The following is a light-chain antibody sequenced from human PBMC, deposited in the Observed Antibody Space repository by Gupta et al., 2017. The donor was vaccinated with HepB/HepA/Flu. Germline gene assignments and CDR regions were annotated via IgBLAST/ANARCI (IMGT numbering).Light chain of an antibody. V-gene: IGLV4-69*01. CDR2: LNSDGSH. CDR3: QTWGTGIHVV. CDR1: SAYSSYV. J-gene: IGLJ2*01. Sequence: QLVLTQSPSASASLGASVTLTCTLSSAYSSYVIAWHQQQPEKGPRYLMKLNSDGSHTKGDGIPDRFSGSSSGAERYLTISRLQSEDEADYYCQTWGTGIHVVFGGGTKVTVL.